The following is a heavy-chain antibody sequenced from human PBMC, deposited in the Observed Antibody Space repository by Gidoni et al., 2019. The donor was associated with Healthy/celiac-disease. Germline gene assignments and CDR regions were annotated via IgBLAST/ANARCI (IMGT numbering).Heavy chain of an antibody. D-gene: IGHD5-18*01. CDR2: ISGSGGST. CDR1: GFTFSSDA. J-gene: IGHJ4*02. V-gene: IGHV3-23*01. Sequence: EVQLLESGGGLVQPGGSLRLSCAASGFTFSSDAMSWVRQAPGKGLEWVSAISGSGGSTYYADAVKGRFTISRDNSKNTLYLQMNSLRAENTAVYYCAKDLLHYSYGPSYFDYWGQGTLVTVSS. CDR3: AKDLLHYSYGPSYFDY.